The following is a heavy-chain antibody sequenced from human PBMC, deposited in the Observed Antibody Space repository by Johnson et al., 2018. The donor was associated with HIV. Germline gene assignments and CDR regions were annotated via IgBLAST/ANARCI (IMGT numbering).Heavy chain of an antibody. D-gene: IGHD2-15*01. CDR3: AKSSRVATTFDAFDF. CDR2: ISSIGGST. CDR1: GFTFSSFA. V-gene: IGHV3-23*04. J-gene: IGHJ3*01. Sequence: VQLVESGGGLVQPGGSLRLSCAASGFTFSSFAMSLVRQAPGKGLEWVSGISSIGGSTYYADSVKGRFTISRDNSKNTLYLQMNSLRAEDTAVYYCAKSSRVATTFDAFDFWGQGTMVTVSS.